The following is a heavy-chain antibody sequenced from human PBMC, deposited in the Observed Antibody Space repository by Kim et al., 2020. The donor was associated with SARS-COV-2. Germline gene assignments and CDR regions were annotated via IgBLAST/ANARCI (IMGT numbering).Heavy chain of an antibody. CDR1: AFTFSSYW. Sequence: GGSLRLSCEASAFTFSSYWMHWVRQAPGEGLVWVSRIDTDGRTTDYAASVKRRFTISRDNAKNTLYLQMNHLRAEDTAVYYSTRDIGERAGCWSQGTLVT. V-gene: IGHV3-74*01. CDR2: IDTDGRTT. CDR3: TRDIGERAGC. D-gene: IGHD6-19*01. J-gene: IGHJ1*01.